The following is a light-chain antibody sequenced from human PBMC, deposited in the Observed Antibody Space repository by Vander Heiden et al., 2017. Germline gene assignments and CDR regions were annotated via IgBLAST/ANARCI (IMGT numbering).Light chain of an antibody. CDR3: SLYTSSGLLV. CDR1: SSDLVSYNG. CDR2: EVS. J-gene: IGLJ2*01. Sequence: QSALTQPPSVSGSPGQSVTISCTGTSSDLVSYNGVSWYQQLPGTAPKLMIYEVSYRRSGVPDRFSGSKSGNTASLTISGLQAEDEADYYCSLYTSSGLLVFGGGTKLTVL. V-gene: IGLV2-18*01.